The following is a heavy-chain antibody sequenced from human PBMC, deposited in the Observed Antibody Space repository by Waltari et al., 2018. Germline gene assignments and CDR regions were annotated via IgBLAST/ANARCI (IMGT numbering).Heavy chain of an antibody. CDR3: ARHEGYGDYWGPCWFDP. CDR2: IYYSGST. Sequence: QVQLQESGPGLVKPSQTLSLTCTVSGGSIRSGGYYWSWIRPHPGKGLEWIGYIYYSGSTYYNPSLKSRVTISVDTSKNQFSLKLSSVTAADTAVYYCARHEGYGDYWGPCWFDPWGQGTLVTVSS. D-gene: IGHD4-17*01. J-gene: IGHJ5*02. CDR1: GGSIRSGGYY. V-gene: IGHV4-31*03.